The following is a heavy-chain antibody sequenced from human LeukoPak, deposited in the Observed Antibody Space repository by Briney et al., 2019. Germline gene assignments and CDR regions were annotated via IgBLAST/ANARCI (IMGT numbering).Heavy chain of an antibody. V-gene: IGHV1-18*01. D-gene: IGHD6-13*01. Sequence: GASVKVSCKASGYTFTSYGISWVRQAPGQGLEWMGWISAYNGNTNYAQKLQGRVTMTTDTSTSTAYMELRSLRSDDTAVYYCARDRPSAAAGPSKDHRRFDPWGQGTLVTVSS. J-gene: IGHJ5*02. CDR3: ARDRPSAAAGPSKDHRRFDP. CDR1: GYTFTSYG. CDR2: ISAYNGNT.